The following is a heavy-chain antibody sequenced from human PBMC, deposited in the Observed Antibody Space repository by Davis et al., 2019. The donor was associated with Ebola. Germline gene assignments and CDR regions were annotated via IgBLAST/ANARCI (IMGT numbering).Heavy chain of an antibody. CDR1: GFTFSGSA. V-gene: IGHV3-48*02. D-gene: IGHD3-3*01. J-gene: IGHJ3*01. Sequence: GESLKISCAASGFTFSGSAMHWVRQAPGKGLEWISYISSRSRTIYYEDSVKGRLTISRDNDKNSLYLQMHSLRDEDTAVYYCARDLSAHFDFWSGYSRPDAFDVWGQGTMVTVSS. CDR2: ISSRSRTI. CDR3: ARDLSAHFDFWSGYSRPDAFDV.